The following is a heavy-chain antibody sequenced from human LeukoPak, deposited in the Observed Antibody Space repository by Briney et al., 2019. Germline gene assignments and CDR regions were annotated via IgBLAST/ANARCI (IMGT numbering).Heavy chain of an antibody. Sequence: SVKVSCKASGGTFSSYAISWVRQAPGQGLEWMGGIIPIFGTANYAQKFQGRVTMTRDMSSTTVYMELISLRSEDTAVYYCTRQSDLGSSGAYWGQGTPVTVSS. CDR1: GGTFSSYA. V-gene: IGHV1-69*05. CDR2: IIPIFGTA. CDR3: TRQSDLGSSGAY. D-gene: IGHD3-10*01. J-gene: IGHJ4*02.